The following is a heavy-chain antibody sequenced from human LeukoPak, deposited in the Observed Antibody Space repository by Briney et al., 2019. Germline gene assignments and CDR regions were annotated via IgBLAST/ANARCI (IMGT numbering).Heavy chain of an antibody. D-gene: IGHD3-10*01. CDR2: INHSGST. V-gene: IGHV4-34*01. J-gene: IGHJ5*02. Sequence: SETLSLTCAVYGGSFSGYYWSWIRQPPGKGLEWIGEINHSGSTNYNPSLKSRVTISVDTSKNQFSLKLSSVTAADTAVYYCARVRWFGDRWFDPWGQGTLVTVS. CDR3: ARVRWFGDRWFDP. CDR1: GGSFSGYY.